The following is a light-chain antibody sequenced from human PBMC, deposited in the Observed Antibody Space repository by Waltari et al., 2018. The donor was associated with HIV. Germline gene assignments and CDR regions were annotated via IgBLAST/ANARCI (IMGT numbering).Light chain of an antibody. CDR2: KDT. V-gene: IGLV3-25*03. Sequence: SFDLIQPPSVSVSPAHTARITCPGDDLPNTSAYWYQQKTGQAPVLMIYKDTERPSGIPERFSGSSSGTTVTLTISGVQAEDEADYYCQSANSRGTSLVFGGGTKLTVL. J-gene: IGLJ3*02. CDR1: DLPNTS. CDR3: QSANSRGTSLV.